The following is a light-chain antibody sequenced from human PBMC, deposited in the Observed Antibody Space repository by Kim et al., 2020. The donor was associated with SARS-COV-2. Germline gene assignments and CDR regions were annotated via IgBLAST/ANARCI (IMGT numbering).Light chain of an antibody. CDR3: QRADSFPLG. CDR1: PAISRW. Sequence: ASVGARVTITCRAIPAISRWLAWSQPKPGKAPKLLFSAASSLQSGVPSRFSGSGSGTDFPLTVSSLQPEDFASYYCQRADSFPLGFGGGTKVDIK. CDR2: AAS. V-gene: IGKV1-12*01. J-gene: IGKJ4*01.